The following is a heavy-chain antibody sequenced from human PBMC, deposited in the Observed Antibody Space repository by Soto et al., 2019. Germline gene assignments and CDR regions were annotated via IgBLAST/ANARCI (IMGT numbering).Heavy chain of an antibody. CDR1: GDSVSSNSAA. CDR3: ARTVSGIAAAGTGWIYYYYGMDV. J-gene: IGHJ6*02. D-gene: IGHD6-13*01. Sequence: SQTLSLTCAISGDSVSSNSAAWNWIRRSPSRGLEWLGRTYYRSKGYNDYAVSVKSRITINPDTSKNQFSLQLNSVTPEDTAVYYCARTVSGIAAAGTGWIYYYYGMDVWGQGTTVTVSS. V-gene: IGHV6-1*01. CDR2: TYYRSKGYN.